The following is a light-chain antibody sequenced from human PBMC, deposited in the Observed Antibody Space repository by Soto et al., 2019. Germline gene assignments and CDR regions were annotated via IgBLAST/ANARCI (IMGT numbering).Light chain of an antibody. V-gene: IGKV1-5*03. CDR2: NTS. CDR1: QSISSW. J-gene: IGKJ1*01. CDR3: QQYNSWT. Sequence: DIQMTQSPSTLSASVGDRVTITCRASQSISSWLAWYQQKPGKAPKLLIYNTSSLESGVPSRFSGSGSGSEFTLTISSLQPDDFANYYWQQYNSWTFGQGTKVEIK.